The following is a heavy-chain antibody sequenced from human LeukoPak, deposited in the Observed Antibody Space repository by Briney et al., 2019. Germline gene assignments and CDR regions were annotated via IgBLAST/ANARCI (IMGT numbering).Heavy chain of an antibody. J-gene: IGHJ5*02. CDR1: GYTFTSCD. CDR2: MNPNSGNT. CDR3: ARGHEYYYDSSGYYYYHWFDP. V-gene: IGHV1-8*01. Sequence: ASVKVSCKASGYTFTSCDINWVRQATGQGREWMGWMNPNSGNTGYAQKFQGRVTMTRNTSISTAYMELSSLRSEDTAVYYCARGHEYYYDSSGYYYYHWFDPWGQGTLVTVSS. D-gene: IGHD3-22*01.